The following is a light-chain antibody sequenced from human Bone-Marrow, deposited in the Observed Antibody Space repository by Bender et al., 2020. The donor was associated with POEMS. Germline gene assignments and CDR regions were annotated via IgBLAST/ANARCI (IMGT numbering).Light chain of an antibody. CDR3: SSQAHGSTLV. J-gene: IGLJ2*01. V-gene: IGLV1-40*01. CDR2: SSH. CDR1: SSNIGAHA. Sequence: QSVLTQPPSVSGAPGQRVTISCTGSSSNIGAHAVNWYQHLPGTAPKLLIYSSHRRPSEVPDRFSASKSGSTASLSISGLQAEDEADYYCSSQAHGSTLVFGGGTKVTVL.